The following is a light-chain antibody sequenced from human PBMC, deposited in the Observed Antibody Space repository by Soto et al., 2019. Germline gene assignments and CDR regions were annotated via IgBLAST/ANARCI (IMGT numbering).Light chain of an antibody. CDR1: QSVXSN. Sequence: IVMTQSPARLSVFPGERATLSCRASQSVXSNLAWYEQKPGQATRILISGASTRATGIPARFSGSGSGTEFTLTISSLQSEDFAVYYCQQYNTWPPITFGQGTRLEIK. CDR3: QQYNTWPPIT. CDR2: GAS. V-gene: IGKV3-15*01. J-gene: IGKJ5*01.